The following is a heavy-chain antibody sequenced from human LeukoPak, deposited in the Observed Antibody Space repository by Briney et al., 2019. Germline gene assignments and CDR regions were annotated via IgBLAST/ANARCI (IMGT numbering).Heavy chain of an antibody. CDR2: IYHSGST. J-gene: IGHJ4*01. CDR1: GYSISSGYY. CDR3: ASIRMVRGVINLDY. Sequence: PSETLSLTCAVSGYSISSGYYWGWIRQPPGKGLEWIGSIYHSGSTYYNPSLKSRVTISVDTSKNQFSLKLSSVTAADTAVYYCASIRMVRGVINLDYWGQGTLVTVSS. V-gene: IGHV4-38-2*01. D-gene: IGHD3-10*01.